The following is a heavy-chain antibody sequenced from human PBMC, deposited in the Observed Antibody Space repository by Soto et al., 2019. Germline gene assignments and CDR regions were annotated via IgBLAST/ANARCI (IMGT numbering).Heavy chain of an antibody. V-gene: IGHV4-31*03. CDR3: ARDLSPGSGYSGDAFDI. J-gene: IGHJ3*02. Sequence: QVQLQESGPGLVKPSQTLSLTCTVSGGSISSGGYYWSWIRQHPGKGLEWIGYIYYSGSTYYNPSLKSRVTISVDTSKNQFSLKLSSVTAADTAVYYCARDLSPGSGYSGDAFDIWGQGTMVTVSS. D-gene: IGHD3-22*01. CDR1: GGSISSGGYY. CDR2: IYYSGST.